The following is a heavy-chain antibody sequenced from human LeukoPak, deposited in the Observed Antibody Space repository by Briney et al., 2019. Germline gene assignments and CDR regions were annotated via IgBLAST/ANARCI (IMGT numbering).Heavy chain of an antibody. CDR1: GGTFSSYA. V-gene: IGHV1-69*05. CDR2: IIPIFGTA. CDR3: ARDAVDTAMVGWFDP. D-gene: IGHD5-18*01. Sequence: ASVKVSCKASGGTFSSYAISWVRQAPGQGLEWMGGIIPIFGTANYAQKFQGRVTITTDESTSTAYMGLSSLRSEDTAVYYCARDAVDTAMVGWFDPWGQGTLVTVSS. J-gene: IGHJ5*02.